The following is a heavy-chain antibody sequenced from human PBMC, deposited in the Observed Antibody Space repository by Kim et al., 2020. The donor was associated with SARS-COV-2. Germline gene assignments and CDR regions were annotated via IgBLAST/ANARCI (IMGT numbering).Heavy chain of an antibody. CDR2: NKDGANT. Sequence: NKDGANTTSANSVKGRFTLSREKAKKKVYLQMNSLGAGDTAVYYCTTAFEYWGQGTLVTVSS. V-gene: IGHV3-74*03. J-gene: IGHJ4*02. CDR3: TTAFEY.